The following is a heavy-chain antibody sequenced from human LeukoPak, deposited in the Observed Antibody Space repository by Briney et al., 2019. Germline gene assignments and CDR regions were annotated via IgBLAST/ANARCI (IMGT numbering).Heavy chain of an antibody. CDR2: INSDGTST. CDR3: AKTGRDYGDFFYFDY. J-gene: IGHJ4*02. Sequence: GGSLRLSCGASGLTFTRYWMHWVRQAPGKGLVWVSRINSDGTSTSYADSVKGRFTIFRDNSKNTLYLQISSLRVEDTAVYYCAKTGRDYGDFFYFDYWGQGTLVTVSS. V-gene: IGHV3-74*01. D-gene: IGHD4-17*01. CDR1: GLTFTRYW.